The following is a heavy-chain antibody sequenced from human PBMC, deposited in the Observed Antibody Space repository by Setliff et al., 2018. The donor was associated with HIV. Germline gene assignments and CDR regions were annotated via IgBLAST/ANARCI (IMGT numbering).Heavy chain of an antibody. J-gene: IGHJ3*02. CDR1: GDIFRRYG. CDR2: IIPIYGTA. CDR3: ARDGGYSGHQWFGDAFDI. V-gene: IGHV1-69*13. Sequence: ASVKVSCKASGDIFRRYGISWVRQAPGQGLEWMGGIIPIYGTANSAQKFQGRVTITADESTSTAYMELSTLRSEDTAVYFCARDGGYSGHQWFGDAFDIWGQGTMVT. D-gene: IGHD5-12*01.